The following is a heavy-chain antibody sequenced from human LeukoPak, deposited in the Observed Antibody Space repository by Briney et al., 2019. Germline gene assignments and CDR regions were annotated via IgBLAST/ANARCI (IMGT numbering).Heavy chain of an antibody. CDR2: ISHSGST. D-gene: IGHD5-24*01. CDR3: ARGPDGDAFDI. V-gene: IGHV4-34*01. J-gene: IGHJ3*02. Sequence: PSETLSLTCAVYGGSFSGYYWSWIRQPPGKGLEWIGEISHSGSTNYNPSLKSRVTISVDTSKNQFSLKLSSVTAADTAVYYCARGPDGDAFDIWGQGTMVTVSS. CDR1: GGSFSGYY.